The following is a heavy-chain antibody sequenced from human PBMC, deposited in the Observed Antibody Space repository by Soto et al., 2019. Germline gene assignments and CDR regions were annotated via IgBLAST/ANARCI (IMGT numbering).Heavy chain of an antibody. V-gene: IGHV4-39*01. CDR1: GGSISSSSYY. CDR3: ARHMRDSVVVVAATPGWFDP. CDR2: SYYSGST. Sequence: QLQLQESGPGLVKPSETLSLTCTVSGGSISSSSYYWGWIRQPPGKGLEWIGSSYYSGSTYYNPSLKGGVTISEETFKNQFSLKMSSVTAADTAVYYCARHMRDSVVVVAATPGWFDPWGQGTLVTVSS. J-gene: IGHJ5*02. D-gene: IGHD2-15*01.